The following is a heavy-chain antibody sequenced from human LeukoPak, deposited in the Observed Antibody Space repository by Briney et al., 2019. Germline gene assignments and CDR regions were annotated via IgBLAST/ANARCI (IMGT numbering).Heavy chain of an antibody. CDR1: GFTFSSYT. Sequence: PGGSLRLSCAASGFTFSSYTMNWVRQAPGKGLEWVSSISTTGTYIYYADSVKGRFTISRDNAKKSLYLQMNSLIAEDTAVYYRAAVVPAAPYYYYGMDVWGQGTTVTVSS. CDR2: ISTTGTYI. D-gene: IGHD2-2*01. CDR3: AAVVPAAPYYYYGMDV. V-gene: IGHV3-21*01. J-gene: IGHJ6*02.